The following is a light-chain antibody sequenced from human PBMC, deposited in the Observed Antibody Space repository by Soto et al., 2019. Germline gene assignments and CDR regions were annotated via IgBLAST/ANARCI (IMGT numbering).Light chain of an antibody. CDR2: GAS. J-gene: IGKJ1*01. CDR1: QSVSSSY. CDR3: QQYSSALCT. Sequence: EIVLTQSPGTLSLSPGERATLSCRASQSVSSSYLAWYQQKPGPAPRLLIYGASSRATGIPDRFSGSGSGKYFTLTISRLEPEDFAVYYCQQYSSALCTFGQGPRWKSN. V-gene: IGKV3-20*01.